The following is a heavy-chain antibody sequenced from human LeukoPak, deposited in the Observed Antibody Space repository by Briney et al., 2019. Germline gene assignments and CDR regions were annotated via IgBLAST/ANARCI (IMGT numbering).Heavy chain of an antibody. CDR1: GFTFSSYG. V-gene: IGHV3-33*01. Sequence: PGGSLRLSWAASGFTFSSYGMHWVRQAPGKGLEWVAVIWYDGSNKYYADSVKGRFTISRDNSKNTLYLQMNSLRAEDTAVYYCAREGPYSSSSFDYWGQGTLVTVSS. CDR2: IWYDGSNK. D-gene: IGHD6-6*01. CDR3: AREGPYSSSSFDY. J-gene: IGHJ4*02.